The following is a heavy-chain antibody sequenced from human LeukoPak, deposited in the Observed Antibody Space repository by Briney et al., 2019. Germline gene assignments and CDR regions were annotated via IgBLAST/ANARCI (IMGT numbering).Heavy chain of an antibody. Sequence: GESLKISCKGSGYSFTSYWIGWVRQMPGKGLEWMGIIYPGDSDTRYSPSFQGQVTISADKSISTAYLQWSSLKASDTAMYYCARLTDTIFGVVKLIYFDYWGQGTLVTVSS. D-gene: IGHD3-3*01. CDR3: ARLTDTIFGVVKLIYFDY. CDR1: GYSFTSYW. J-gene: IGHJ4*02. CDR2: IYPGDSDT. V-gene: IGHV5-51*01.